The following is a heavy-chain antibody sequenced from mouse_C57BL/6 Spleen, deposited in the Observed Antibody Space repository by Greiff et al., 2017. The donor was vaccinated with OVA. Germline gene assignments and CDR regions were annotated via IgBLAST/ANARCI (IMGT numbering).Heavy chain of an antibody. CDR2: IRNKANGYTT. CDR3: ARFYGNFDY. V-gene: IGHV7-3*01. D-gene: IGHD2-1*01. CDR1: GFTFTDYY. Sequence: EVKLMESGGGLVQPGGSLSLSCAASGFTFTDYYMSWVRQPPGKALEWLGFIRNKANGYTTEYSASVKGRFTISRDNSQSILYLQMNALRAEDSATYYCARFYGNFDYWGKGTTLTVSS. J-gene: IGHJ2*01.